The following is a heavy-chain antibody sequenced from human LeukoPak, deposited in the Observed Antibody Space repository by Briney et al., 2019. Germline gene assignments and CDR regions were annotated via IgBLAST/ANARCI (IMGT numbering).Heavy chain of an antibody. D-gene: IGHD2-2*01. V-gene: IGHV3-30-3*01. CDR1: GFTFSSYA. CDR2: ISYDGSNK. J-gene: IGHJ6*02. CDR3: ARDLPPVPAAISNYYYYYGMDV. Sequence: PGGSLRLSCAASGFTFSSYAMHWVRQAPGKGLEWVAVISYDGSNKYYADSVKGRFTISRDKSKNTLYLQMNSLRAEDTAVYYCARDLPPVPAAISNYYYYYGMDVWGQGTTVTVSS.